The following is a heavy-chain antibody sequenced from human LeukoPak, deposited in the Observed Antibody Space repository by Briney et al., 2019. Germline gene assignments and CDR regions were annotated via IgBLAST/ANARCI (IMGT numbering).Heavy chain of an antibody. CDR2: ISYDGTKI. J-gene: IGHJ4*02. V-gene: IGHV3-30-3*01. CDR3: AKATQRYCTGGTCYPLDY. CDR1: GFSFSTHK. D-gene: IGHD2-8*02. Sequence: PGGSLRLSCAASGFSFSTHKMNWVRQAPGKGLEWVAVISYDGTKIYYADSAKGRFTISRDNSKNMVYLQMNSLRAEDTALYYCAKATQRYCTGGTCYPLDYWGQGTLVTVSS.